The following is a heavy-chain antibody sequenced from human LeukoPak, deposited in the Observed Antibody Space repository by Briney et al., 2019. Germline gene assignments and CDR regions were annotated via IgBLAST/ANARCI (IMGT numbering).Heavy chain of an antibody. CDR1: GGTFSSYA. Sequence: GASVKVSCKASGGTFSSYAISWVRQAPGQGLEWMGRIIPILGIANYAQKFQGRVTITADKSTSTAYMELSSLRSEDTAVYYCARVHFWSGYSLVYYYYMDVWGKGTTVTVSS. D-gene: IGHD3-3*02. CDR3: ARVHFWSGYSLVYYYYMDV. J-gene: IGHJ6*03. V-gene: IGHV1-69*04. CDR2: IIPILGIA.